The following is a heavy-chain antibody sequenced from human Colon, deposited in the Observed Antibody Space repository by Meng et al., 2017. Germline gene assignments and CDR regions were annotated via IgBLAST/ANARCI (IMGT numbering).Heavy chain of an antibody. CDR2: IKKAGSER. J-gene: IGHJ3*01. V-gene: IGHV3-7*01. D-gene: IGHD3-22*01. CDR1: GFTFSSYW. Sequence: GESLKISCAASGFTFSSYWMSWVRQAPGKGLEWVANIKKAGSERYYVDSVKGRFTISRDNAKNSLYLQMNSLRAEDTAVYYCASGYYYGANDSFFWGQGTMVTVSS. CDR3: ASGYYYGANDSFF.